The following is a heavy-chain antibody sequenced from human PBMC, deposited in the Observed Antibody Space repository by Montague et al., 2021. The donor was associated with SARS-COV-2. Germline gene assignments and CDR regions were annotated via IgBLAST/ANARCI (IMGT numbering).Heavy chain of an antibody. J-gene: IGHJ6*02. CDR1: GGSISSSSYY. V-gene: IGHV4-39*07. D-gene: IGHD6-13*01. CDR2: IYYSGST. Sequence: ETLSLTCTVSGGSISSSSYYWGWIRQPPGKGLEWIGSIYYSGSTYYNPSLKSRVTISVDTSKNQFSLKLSSVTAADTAVYYCARLGRQQLVRLSGMDVWGQGTTVTVS. CDR3: ARLGRQQLVRLSGMDV.